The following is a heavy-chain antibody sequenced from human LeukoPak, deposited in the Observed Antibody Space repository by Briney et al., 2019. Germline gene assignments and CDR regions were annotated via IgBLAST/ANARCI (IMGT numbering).Heavy chain of an antibody. D-gene: IGHD3-3*01. Sequence: SVKVSCKASGYTFTSYAISWVRQAPGQGLEWMGGIIPIFGTANYAQKLQGRVTITADESTSTAYMELSSLRSEDTAVYYCAGLHYDFWSGYYFESDYWGQGTLVTASS. CDR3: AGLHYDFWSGYYFESDY. J-gene: IGHJ4*02. CDR2: IIPIFGTA. CDR1: GYTFTSYA. V-gene: IGHV1-69*13.